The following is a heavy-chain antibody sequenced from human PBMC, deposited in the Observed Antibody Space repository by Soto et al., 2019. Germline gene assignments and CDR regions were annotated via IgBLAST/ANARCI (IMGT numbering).Heavy chain of an antibody. CDR1: GFTFSRYA. D-gene: IGHD2-15*01. Sequence: GGSLILSCVASGFTFSRYAMHWVRQAPGKGLKWVAIISYDGRNEYYADSVKGRFTISRDNSKNTLYLQMNSLRAEDTAVYYCAKRGNDPPIHLGRPLFCSGGSCYPRVDYGMAVWGQGTTV. CDR3: AKRGNDPPIHLGRPLFCSGGSCYPRVDYGMAV. V-gene: IGHV3-30*18. J-gene: IGHJ6*02. CDR2: ISYDGRNE.